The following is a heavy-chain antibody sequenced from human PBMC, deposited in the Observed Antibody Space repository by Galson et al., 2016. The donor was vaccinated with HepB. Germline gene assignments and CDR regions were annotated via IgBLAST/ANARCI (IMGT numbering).Heavy chain of an antibody. CDR3: ASTVTPFDF. V-gene: IGHV3-11*06. CDR1: GFTFSNYY. Sequence: SLRLSCAASGFTFSNYYMGWVRQAPGKGLEWISYISSSTGYTSYADSVKGRFTISRDNARNSVYLQINGLRVDDTAVYYCASTVTPFDFWGQGTLVTVSS. D-gene: IGHD4-17*01. J-gene: IGHJ4*02. CDR2: ISSSTGYT.